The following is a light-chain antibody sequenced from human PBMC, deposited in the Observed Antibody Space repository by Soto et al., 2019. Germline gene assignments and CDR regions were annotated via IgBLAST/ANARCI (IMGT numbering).Light chain of an antibody. CDR2: EVT. CDR3: GSYATMRVG. J-gene: IGLJ2*01. V-gene: IGLV2-8*01. Sequence: QSALTQPPSASGSPGQSVTISCTGTSSDVGASHYVSWNQQHPGKAPKVLIYEVTKRPTGVPDSFSGSKSGNTASLTVSGLQAEDEADYDCGSYATMRVGFGGGTQLTV. CDR1: SSDVGASHY.